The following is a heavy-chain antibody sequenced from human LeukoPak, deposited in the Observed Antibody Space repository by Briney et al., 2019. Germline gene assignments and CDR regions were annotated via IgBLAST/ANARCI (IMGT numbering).Heavy chain of an antibody. V-gene: IGHV3-21*06. CDR3: ARGFSYYYDSSGYFAPDDY. D-gene: IGHD3-22*01. Sequence: DSVKGRFTISRDNAKNSLYLQMNSLRAEDTAVNYCARGFSYYYDSSGYFAPDDYWGQGTLVTVSS. J-gene: IGHJ4*02.